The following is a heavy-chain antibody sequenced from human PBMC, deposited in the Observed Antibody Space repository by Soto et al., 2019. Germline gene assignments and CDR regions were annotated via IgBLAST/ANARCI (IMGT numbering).Heavy chain of an antibody. CDR3: AKHPIGPAADLSVAGAADY. D-gene: IGHD6-19*01. CDR1: GYNFNNYW. V-gene: IGHV5-51*01. Sequence: EVQLVQSGAEVKKPGESLKISCKGSGYNFNNYWIGWVRQMPGRGLEWMGIIYPDDSDTRYTPSFQGQVSISADKSITTVYLQWSSLRASDTAIYYCAKHPIGPAADLSVAGAADYWGQGTLVTVSS. J-gene: IGHJ4*02. CDR2: IYPDDSDT.